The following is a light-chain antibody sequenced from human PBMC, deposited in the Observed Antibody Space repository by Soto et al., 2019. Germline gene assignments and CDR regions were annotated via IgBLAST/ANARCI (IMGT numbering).Light chain of an antibody. CDR3: LQRKKHPLT. Sequence: DIQMTQSQSSLSASVGDSVTITCRASEGIGNDLGWYQQKPGKAPKRLIYAASSMEREVPSRYSGRGSGTEFTLTVSSLQPEDFATYYCLQRKKHPLTFGGGTKVEIK. CDR1: EGIGND. CDR2: AAS. J-gene: IGKJ4*01. V-gene: IGKV1-17*01.